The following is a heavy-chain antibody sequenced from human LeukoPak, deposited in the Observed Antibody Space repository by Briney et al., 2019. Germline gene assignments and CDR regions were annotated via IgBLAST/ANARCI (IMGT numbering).Heavy chain of an antibody. Sequence: GASVKVSCKASGYTFTSYYMHWVRQAPGQGLEWMGWISAYNGNTNYAQKLQGRVTMTTDTSTSTAYMELRSLRSDDTAVYYCAREGSWSTFVLGYYYYYGMDVWGQGTTVTVSS. CDR1: GYTFTSYY. CDR3: AREGSWSTFVLGYYYYYGMDV. J-gene: IGHJ6*02. CDR2: ISAYNGNT. V-gene: IGHV1-18*04. D-gene: IGHD2-15*01.